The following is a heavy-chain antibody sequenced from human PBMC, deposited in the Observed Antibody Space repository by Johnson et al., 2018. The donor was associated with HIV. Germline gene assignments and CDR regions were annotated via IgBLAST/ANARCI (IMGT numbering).Heavy chain of an antibody. CDR1: GFTFSNYA. V-gene: IGHV3-30-3*02. CDR2: ISYDGSSK. Sequence: QVQLVESGGGVVQPGRSLRLSCAASGFTFSNYAMHWVRQAPGKGLEWVAVISYDGSSKYYADSVKARFTISRDNSKNTLNLQMNSLRPEDTAVYYCAKGMGLSIGELSDAFHFWGLGTVVTVSS. J-gene: IGHJ3*01. CDR3: AKGMGLSIGELSDAFHF. D-gene: IGHD3-10*01.